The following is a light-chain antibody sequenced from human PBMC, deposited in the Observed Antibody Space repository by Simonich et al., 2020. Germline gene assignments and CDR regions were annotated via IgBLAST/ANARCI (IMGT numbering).Light chain of an antibody. CDR3: SSYTSSSTLV. V-gene: IGLV2-14*01. CDR1: SRDVGGYKL. Sequence: QSALAQPASVVGSPGTSVPILFTGTSRDVGGYKLFPWIQPAPGKAPKLIIFDVSKRPSGVSNRFSGSKSGNTASLTISGLQAEDEADYYCSSYTSSSTLVFGGGTKLTVL. CDR2: DVS. J-gene: IGLJ2*01.